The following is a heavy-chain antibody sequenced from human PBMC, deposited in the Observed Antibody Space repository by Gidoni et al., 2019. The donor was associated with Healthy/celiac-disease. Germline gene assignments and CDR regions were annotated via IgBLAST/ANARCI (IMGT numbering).Heavy chain of an antibody. V-gene: IGHV3-21*01. Sequence: EVQLVESGGGLVKPGGSLRLSCAASGFTFSSYSMNWVRQAPGKGLEWVSSISSSSSYIYYADSVKGRFTISRDNAKNSLYLQMNSLRAEDTAVYYCARGGQYSNGDPGYWGQGTLVTVSS. D-gene: IGHD4-4*01. CDR1: GFTFSSYS. CDR2: ISSSSSYI. J-gene: IGHJ4*02. CDR3: ARGGQYSNGDPGY.